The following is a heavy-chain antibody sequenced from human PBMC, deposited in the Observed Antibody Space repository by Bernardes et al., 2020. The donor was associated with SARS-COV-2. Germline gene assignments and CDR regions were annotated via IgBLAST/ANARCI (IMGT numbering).Heavy chain of an antibody. CDR3: ARGPGGYLIDY. CDR1: GFIFSNSW. Sequence: GGSLRLSCAASGFIFSNSWMHWVRQAPGKGLVCVSHLNRDGSTIDYADSVKGRFTISRDNAKNTLYLQMNSLRVEDTAVYYCARGPGGYLIDYWGQGTLVTVSS. V-gene: IGHV3-74*01. CDR2: LNRDGSTI. D-gene: IGHD5-12*01. J-gene: IGHJ4*02.